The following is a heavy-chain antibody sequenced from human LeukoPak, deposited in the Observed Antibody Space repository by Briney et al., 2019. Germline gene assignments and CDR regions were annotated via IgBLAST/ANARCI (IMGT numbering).Heavy chain of an antibody. J-gene: IGHJ4*02. V-gene: IGHV3-7*01. D-gene: IGHD3-16*02. Sequence: SGGSLRLSCAASGFTVSSYWMSWVRQAPGKGLEWVANIKQDGSENYYVSYVKGSFTISRDNATNSLYLQINRLRAADTAVYYCARDPPLRTFGGVIVTFDYWGQGTLVTVSS. CDR2: IKQDGSEN. CDR1: GFTVSSYW. CDR3: ARDPPLRTFGGVIVTFDY.